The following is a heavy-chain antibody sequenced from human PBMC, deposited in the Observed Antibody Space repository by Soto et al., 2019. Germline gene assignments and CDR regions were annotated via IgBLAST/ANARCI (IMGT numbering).Heavy chain of an antibody. Sequence: SETLSLTCAVYGGSFSGYYWSWMRQPPGKGLEWIGEINHSGSTNYNPSLKSRVTISVDTSKNQFSLKLSSVTAADTAVYYRARGHNYYDSSGYYYGAFDIWGQGTMVTVSS. D-gene: IGHD3-22*01. CDR1: GGSFSGYY. CDR2: INHSGST. V-gene: IGHV4-34*01. J-gene: IGHJ3*02. CDR3: ARGHNYYDSSGYYYGAFDI.